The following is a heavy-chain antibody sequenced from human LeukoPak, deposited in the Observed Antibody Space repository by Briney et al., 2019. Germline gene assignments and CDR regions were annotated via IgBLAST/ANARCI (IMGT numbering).Heavy chain of an antibody. CDR2: IRYDGTDK. D-gene: IGHD2-8*02. V-gene: IGHV3-30*02. CDR1: GFTFSNHG. Sequence: GGSLRLSCAASGFTFSNHGMHWVRQAPGKGLEWVAFIRYDGTDKYYADSVRGRFTISRDNSKSTLSLQMNSLRAEDTAIYYCATYRQVLLPFESWGQGTLVTVSS. J-gene: IGHJ4*02. CDR3: ATYRQVLLPFES.